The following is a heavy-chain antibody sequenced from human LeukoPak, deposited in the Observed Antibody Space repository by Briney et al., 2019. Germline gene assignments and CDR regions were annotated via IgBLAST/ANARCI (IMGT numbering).Heavy chain of an antibody. CDR3: ARVLWFGERTYFDY. CDR1: GFTFSTYG. V-gene: IGHV3-7*01. Sequence: PGGSLRLSCVASGFTFSTYGMSWVRQAPGKGLEWVANIKQDGSERYYVDSVKGRFTIFKDNAKNSLYLQMNSLRAEDTAVYYCARVLWFGERTYFDYWGQGTLVTVSS. J-gene: IGHJ4*02. CDR2: IKQDGSER. D-gene: IGHD3-10*01.